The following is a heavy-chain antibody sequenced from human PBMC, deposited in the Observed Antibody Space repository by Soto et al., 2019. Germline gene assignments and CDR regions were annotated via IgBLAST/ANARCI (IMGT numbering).Heavy chain of an antibody. V-gene: IGHV4-59*01. Sequence: SETLSLTCTVSGGSISSYYWSWIRQPPGKGLEWIGYIYYSGSTNYNPSLKSRVTISVDTSKNQFSLKLSSVTAADTAVYYCARELKYSSGRNWFDPWGQGTRVTVS. D-gene: IGHD6-19*01. CDR3: ARELKYSSGRNWFDP. CDR2: IYYSGST. CDR1: GGSISSYY. J-gene: IGHJ5*02.